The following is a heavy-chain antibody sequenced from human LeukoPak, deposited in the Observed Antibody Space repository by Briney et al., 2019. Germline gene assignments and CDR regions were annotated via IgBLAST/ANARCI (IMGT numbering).Heavy chain of an antibody. CDR2: ISYDGSNK. J-gene: IGHJ4*02. Sequence: GGSLRLPCAASGFTFSSYGMHWVRQAPGKGLEWVAVISYDGSNKYYADSVKGRFTISRDNSKNTLYLQMNSLRAEDTAVYYCAKDAWAMVRGVIDWGQGTLVTVSS. V-gene: IGHV3-30*18. CDR1: GFTFSSYG. D-gene: IGHD3-10*01. CDR3: AKDAWAMVRGVID.